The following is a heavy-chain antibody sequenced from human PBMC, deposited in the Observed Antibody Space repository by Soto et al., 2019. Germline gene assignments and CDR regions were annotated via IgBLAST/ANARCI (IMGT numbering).Heavy chain of an antibody. V-gene: IGHV3-30*18. Sequence: GGSLRLSCAASGFTFSSYGMHWVRQAPGKGLEWVAVISYDGSNKYYADSVKGRFTIPRDNSKNTLYLQMNSLRAEDTAVYYCAKEYIAVAIFDYWGQGTLVTVSS. CDR1: GFTFSSYG. CDR3: AKEYIAVAIFDY. CDR2: ISYDGSNK. D-gene: IGHD6-19*01. J-gene: IGHJ4*02.